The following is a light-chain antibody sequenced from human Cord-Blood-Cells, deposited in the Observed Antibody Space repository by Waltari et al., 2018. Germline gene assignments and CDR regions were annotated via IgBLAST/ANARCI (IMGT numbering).Light chain of an antibody. V-gene: IGKV1-39*01. CDR3: QQSYSTPRT. J-gene: IGKJ1*01. CDR1: HSISSY. Sequence: DIQMNQSPSSLSASVGYRVTITCRASHSISSYLNWYQQKPGKAPNLLIYAASSLQSGVPSRLSGSGSCTDFTLTISRPQPEDFATYYCQQSYSTPRTFGQGTQVEIK. CDR2: AAS.